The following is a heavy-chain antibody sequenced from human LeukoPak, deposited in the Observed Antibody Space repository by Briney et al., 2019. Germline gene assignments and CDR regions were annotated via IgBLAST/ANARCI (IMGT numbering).Heavy chain of an antibody. J-gene: IGHJ4*02. V-gene: IGHV3-64*01. Sequence: PGGSLRLSCAASGFTFSTYAMHWVRQAPGKRLEYVSAISSNGDSTYYANSVKGRFTISRYNSKNTLYLQMGSLRAEDMAVYYCARGMVAAAAALDYWGRGTLVTVSS. CDR3: ARGMVAAAAALDY. CDR1: GFTFSTYA. CDR2: ISSNGDST. D-gene: IGHD6-13*01.